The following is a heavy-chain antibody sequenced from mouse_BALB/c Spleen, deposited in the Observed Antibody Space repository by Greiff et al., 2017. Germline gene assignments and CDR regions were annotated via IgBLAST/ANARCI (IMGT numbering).Heavy chain of an antibody. CDR3: AILPQGHFDY. J-gene: IGHJ2*01. V-gene: IGHV14-3*02. Sequence: VQLQQSGAELVKPGASVKLSCTASGFNIKDTYMHWVKQRPEQGLEWIGRIDPANGNTKYDPKFQGKATITADTSSNTAYLQLSSLTSEDTAVYYCAILPQGHFDYWGQGTTLTVSS. CDR2: IDPANGNT. CDR1: GFNIKDTY.